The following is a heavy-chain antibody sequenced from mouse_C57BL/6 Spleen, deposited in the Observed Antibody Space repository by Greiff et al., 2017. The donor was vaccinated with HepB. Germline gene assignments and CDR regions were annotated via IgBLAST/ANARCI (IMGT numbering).Heavy chain of an antibody. CDR2: INPNYGTT. J-gene: IGHJ4*01. V-gene: IGHV1-39*01. D-gene: IGHD1-1*01. CDR1: GYSFTDYN. Sequence: VKPGASVKISCKASGYSFTDYNMNWVKQSNEKSIEWIGVINPNYGTTSYNKKFKGKATLTVDQSSSTAYMKLNSLTSEDSAVYYCARKRTTVVVDAMDDWGQGTSVTVSS. CDR3: ARKRTTVVVDAMDD.